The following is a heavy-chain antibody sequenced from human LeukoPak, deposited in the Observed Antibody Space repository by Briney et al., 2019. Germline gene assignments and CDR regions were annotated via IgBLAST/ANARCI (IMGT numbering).Heavy chain of an antibody. CDR2: INPDSGGT. CDR1: GYTFTGYY. Sequence: GASVKVSCKASGYTFTGYYMHWVRQAPGQGLEWMGWINPDSGGTNYAQKFQGRVTMTRDTSISTAYMDVSRLRSDDTAVYYCARVVDSSGFSYDAFDIWGQGTMVTVSS. D-gene: IGHD3-22*01. V-gene: IGHV1-2*02. CDR3: ARVVDSSGFSYDAFDI. J-gene: IGHJ3*02.